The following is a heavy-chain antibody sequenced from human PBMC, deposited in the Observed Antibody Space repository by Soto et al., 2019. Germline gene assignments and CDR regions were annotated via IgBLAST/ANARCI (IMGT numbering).Heavy chain of an antibody. D-gene: IGHD6-6*01. Sequence: SETLSLTCAVYGGSFSGYYWSWIRQPPGKGLEWIGEINHSGSTNYNPSLKSRVTISVDTSKNQFSLKLSSVTAADTAVYYCARAGRRKKYSSSSRDNWFDPWGQGTLVTVS. CDR1: GGSFSGYY. J-gene: IGHJ5*02. V-gene: IGHV4-34*01. CDR2: INHSGST. CDR3: ARAGRRKKYSSSSRDNWFDP.